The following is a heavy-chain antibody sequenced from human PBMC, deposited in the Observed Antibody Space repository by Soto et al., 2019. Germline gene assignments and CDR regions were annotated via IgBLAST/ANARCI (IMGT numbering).Heavy chain of an antibody. J-gene: IGHJ4*02. CDR3: ARLTREPYSSGWKYYFDY. D-gene: IGHD6-19*01. CDR1: GYTFTSYG. Sequence: ASVKVSCKASGYTFTSYGISWVRQAPGQGLEWMGWISAYNGNTNYAQKLQGRVTMTTDTSTSTAYMELRSLRSDDTAVYYCARLTREPYSSGWKYYFDYWGQGTLVTVSS. V-gene: IGHV1-18*04. CDR2: ISAYNGNT.